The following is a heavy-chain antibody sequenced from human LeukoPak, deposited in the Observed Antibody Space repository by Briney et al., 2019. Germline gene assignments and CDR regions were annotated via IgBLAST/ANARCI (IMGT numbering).Heavy chain of an antibody. CDR1: GDSTSNFY. Sequence: PSETLSLTCTVSGDSTSNFYWNWIRQSPGKGLEWIGNIHYSGSSVYNPSLKSRGTISIDTSRRQFFLKLNSVTAADTAVYFCALAPNSNWFDFWGPGTLVTVSS. V-gene: IGHV4-59*03. J-gene: IGHJ5*01. D-gene: IGHD5-24*01. CDR2: IHYSGSS. CDR3: ALAPNSNWFDF.